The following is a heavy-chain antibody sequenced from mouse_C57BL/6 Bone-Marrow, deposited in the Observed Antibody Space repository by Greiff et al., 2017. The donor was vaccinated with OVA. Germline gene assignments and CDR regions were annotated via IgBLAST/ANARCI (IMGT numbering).Heavy chain of an antibody. Sequence: DVKLQESGPGLVKPSQSLSLTCSVTGYSITSGYYWNWIRQFPGNKLEWMGYISYDGSNNYNPSLKNRISITRDTSKNQFFLKLNSVTTEDTATYYCARDPTYYYGTGFDYWGQGTTLTVSS. CDR1: GYSITSGYY. V-gene: IGHV3-6*01. J-gene: IGHJ2*01. CDR2: ISYDGSN. CDR3: ARDPTYYYGTGFDY. D-gene: IGHD1-1*01.